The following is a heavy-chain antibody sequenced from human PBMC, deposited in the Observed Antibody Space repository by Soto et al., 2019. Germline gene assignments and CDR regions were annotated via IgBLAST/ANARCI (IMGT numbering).Heavy chain of an antibody. V-gene: IGHV3-23*01. CDR1: GFTVSNYA. CDR3: ARRSPSWAFDI. J-gene: IGHJ3*02. D-gene: IGHD2-15*01. Sequence: GGSLILSCAASGFTVSNYAMNWVRQAPGKGLEWVSVISGSGSSTYYADSVKGRFSISRDHSKNTLYLQMSSLRADDTAVYYCARRSPSWAFDIWGQGTMVTVSS. CDR2: ISGSGSST.